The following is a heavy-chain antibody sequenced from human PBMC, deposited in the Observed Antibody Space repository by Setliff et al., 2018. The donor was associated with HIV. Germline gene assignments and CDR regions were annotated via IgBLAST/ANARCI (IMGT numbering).Heavy chain of an antibody. CDR3: ARDPSGTAFSLSSYYMDV. CDR1: GYSFTGYY. J-gene: IGHJ6*03. Sequence: GASVKVSCKASGYSFTGYYMHWVRQAPGQGLEWMGWMNPSTGGTNFSQKFRGRVTMTTTASIRTAYMEMTSLRSDDTAVYYCARDPSGTAFSLSSYYMDVWGKGTTVTVSS. CDR2: MNPSTGGT. D-gene: IGHD2-21*02. V-gene: IGHV1-2*02.